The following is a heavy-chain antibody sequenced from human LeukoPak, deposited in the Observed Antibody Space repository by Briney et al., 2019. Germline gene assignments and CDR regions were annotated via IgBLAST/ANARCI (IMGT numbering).Heavy chain of an antibody. CDR3: ARGRGSWYGVYFDY. CDR1: GSTFTDFW. J-gene: IGHJ4*02. CDR2: IKRDGSEK. D-gene: IGHD6-13*01. Sequence: GGSPRLSCAAAGSTFTDFWMSWVRQAPGKGLEWVANIKRDGSEKYYVDSVKGRFTISRDNAKNSLYLQLKSLRTEDTAVYYCARGRGSWYGVYFDYWGQGSLVTVSS. V-gene: IGHV3-7*01.